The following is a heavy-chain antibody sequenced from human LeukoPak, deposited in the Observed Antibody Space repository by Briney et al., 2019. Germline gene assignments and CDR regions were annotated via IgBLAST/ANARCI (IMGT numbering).Heavy chain of an antibody. J-gene: IGHJ4*02. D-gene: IGHD2-2*01. CDR3: ARVKKLMPEFEF. Sequence: ASVKVSCKASGYTFTGYYMHWVRQAPGQGLEWMGWINPNSGAIKYSQKFQGRVSMTRDTSITTVYMDLSSLRSDDTAVYYCARVKKLMPEFEFWGQGTLVTVSS. V-gene: IGHV1-2*02. CDR2: INPNSGAI. CDR1: GYTFTGYY.